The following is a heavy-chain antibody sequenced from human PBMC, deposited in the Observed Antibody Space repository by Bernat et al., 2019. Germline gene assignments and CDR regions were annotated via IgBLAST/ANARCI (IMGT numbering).Heavy chain of an antibody. J-gene: IGHJ5*02. V-gene: IGHV4-34*01. Sequence: QVQLQQWGAGLLKPLETLSLTCAVYGGSFSGYYWSWIRQPPGKGLEWIGEINHSGSTNYNPSLKSRVTISVDTSKNQFSLKLSSVTAADTAVYYCARGIGYCSGGSCYHWFDPWGQGTLVTVAS. CDR1: GGSFSGYY. D-gene: IGHD2-15*01. CDR3: ARGIGYCSGGSCYHWFDP. CDR2: INHSGST.